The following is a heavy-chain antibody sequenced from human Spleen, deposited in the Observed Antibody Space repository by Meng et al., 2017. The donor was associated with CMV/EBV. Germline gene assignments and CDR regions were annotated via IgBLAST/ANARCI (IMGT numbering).Heavy chain of an antibody. CDR2: IRYDGSRR. V-gene: IGHV3-30*02. J-gene: IGHJ4*02. CDR3: VKVYYQHYFDF. Sequence: GESLKISCAASGFAFSNYGMHWVRQAPGKGLEGVAFIRYDGSRRYHADSVEGRFTISRDNSKNTLYLQFSSLRAEDTAVYYCVKVYYQHYFDFWGQGTLVTVSS. D-gene: IGHD1-26*01. CDR1: GFAFSNYG.